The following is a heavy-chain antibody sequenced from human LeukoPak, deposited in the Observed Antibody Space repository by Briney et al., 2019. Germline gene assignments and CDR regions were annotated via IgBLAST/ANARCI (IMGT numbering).Heavy chain of an antibody. Sequence: SQTLSLTCTVSGGSISSGDYYWSWIRQPPGKGLEGIGYIYYSGSTYYNPPLKSRVTISVDTSKNQFSLKLSSVTAADTAVYYCARVSGQQLYFYWGQGTLVTVSS. CDR2: IYYSGST. J-gene: IGHJ4*02. D-gene: IGHD6-13*01. V-gene: IGHV4-30-4*08. CDR3: ARVSGQQLYFY. CDR1: GGSISSGDYY.